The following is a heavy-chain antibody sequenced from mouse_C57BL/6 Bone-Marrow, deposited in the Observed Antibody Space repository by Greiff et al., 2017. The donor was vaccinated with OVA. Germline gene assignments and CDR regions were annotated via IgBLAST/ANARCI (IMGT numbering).Heavy chain of an antibody. CDR3: ARWGAYYSYYGGAWFAY. J-gene: IGHJ3*01. V-gene: IGHV1-64*01. CDR1: GYTFTSYW. Sequence: QVQLQQPGAELVKPGASVKLSCKASGYTFTSYWMHWVKQRPGQGLEWIGMIHPNSGSTNYNEKFKSKATLTVDKSSSTAYMQLSSLTSEDSAVYYCARWGAYYSYYGGAWFAYWGQGTLVTVSA. CDR2: IHPNSGST. D-gene: IGHD2-12*01.